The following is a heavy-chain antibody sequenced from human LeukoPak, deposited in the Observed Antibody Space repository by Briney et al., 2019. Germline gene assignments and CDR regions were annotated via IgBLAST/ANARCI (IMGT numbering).Heavy chain of an antibody. CDR3: AREGDYGDYEERGFDI. D-gene: IGHD4-17*01. Sequence: SVKVSCKASGGTFSSYAISWVRQAPGQGLEWMGRIIPILGIANYAQKFQGRVTITADKSTSTAYMELSSLRSEDTAVYYCAREGDYGDYEERGFDIWGQGTMVTVSS. V-gene: IGHV1-69*04. CDR2: IIPILGIA. J-gene: IGHJ3*02. CDR1: GGTFSSYA.